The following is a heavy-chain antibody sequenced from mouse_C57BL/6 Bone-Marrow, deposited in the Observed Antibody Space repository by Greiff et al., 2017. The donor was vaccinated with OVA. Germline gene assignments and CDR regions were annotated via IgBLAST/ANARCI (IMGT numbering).Heavy chain of an antibody. J-gene: IGHJ2*01. V-gene: IGHV1-81*01. CDR2: MYPRSGNT. CDR1: GYTFTSYG. CDR3: ARKTNYYGSSYPTFDY. Sequence: VQLQQSGAELARPGASVKLSCKASGYTFTSYGISWVKQRTGQGLEWIGEMYPRSGNTYYNEKFKGKATLTADKSSSTSYMELRSLTSEDSAVYFCARKTNYYGSSYPTFDYWGQGTTLTVSS. D-gene: IGHD1-1*01.